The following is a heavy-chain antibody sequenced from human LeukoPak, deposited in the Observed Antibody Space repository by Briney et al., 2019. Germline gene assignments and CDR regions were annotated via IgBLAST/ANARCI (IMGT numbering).Heavy chain of an antibody. CDR1: GYTSTGYY. CDR3: ARVLGAVAAPDY. Sequence: ASVKVSCKASGYTSTGYYMHWVRQAPGQGLEWMGWINPNSGGTNYAQKFQGRVTMTRDTSISTAYMELSRLRSDDTAVYYCARVLGAVAAPDYWGQGTLVTVSS. J-gene: IGHJ4*02. CDR2: INPNSGGT. V-gene: IGHV1-2*02. D-gene: IGHD6-19*01.